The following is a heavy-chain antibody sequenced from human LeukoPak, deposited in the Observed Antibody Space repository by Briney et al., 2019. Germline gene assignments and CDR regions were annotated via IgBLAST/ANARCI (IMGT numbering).Heavy chain of an antibody. D-gene: IGHD6-19*01. Sequence: ASVKVSCKASGYTFTGYYMHWVRQAPGQGLEWMGWINPNSGGTNYEQKFQGRVNMTRDTSISTAYMELSRLRSDDTAVYYCASSGWYQYYFDYWGQGTLVTVSS. V-gene: IGHV1-2*02. CDR1: GYTFTGYY. J-gene: IGHJ4*02. CDR2: INPNSGGT. CDR3: ASSGWYQYYFDY.